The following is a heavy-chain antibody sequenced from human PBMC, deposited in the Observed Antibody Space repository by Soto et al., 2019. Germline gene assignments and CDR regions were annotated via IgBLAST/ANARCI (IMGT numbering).Heavy chain of an antibody. CDR3: AVTPNCGRACCAASYWYFEI. J-gene: IGHJ2*01. CDR2: ISGYSGRT. D-gene: IGHD2-21*02. Sequence: EVQLLESGGGLVQPGGSVRLSCAASGLTFGNYAMSLVRRAHGKGLEWGSGISGYSGRTYYADSVKGQFTISRDNSKNTPYLRMKTQRAEDTAVYYCAVTPNCGRACCAASYWYFEIWGRGTLVTVAS. V-gene: IGHV3-23*01. CDR1: GLTFGNYA.